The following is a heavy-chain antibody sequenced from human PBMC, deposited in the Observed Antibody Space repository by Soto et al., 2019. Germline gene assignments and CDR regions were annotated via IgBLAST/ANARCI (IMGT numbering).Heavy chain of an antibody. CDR1: GFTFSRYA. Sequence: GGSLRLSCAASGFTFSRYAMHWVRQAPGKGLEWVAVIGYDGRSEEDVDSVKGRFTMSGDNSNNTRYLQMDSLRGDDTGLYYCAKALTAHDSSGYLTLEFDFWGQGTLVTVSS. CDR3: AKALTAHDSSGYLTLEFDF. CDR2: IGYDGRSE. D-gene: IGHD3-22*01. J-gene: IGHJ4*02. V-gene: IGHV3-30*02.